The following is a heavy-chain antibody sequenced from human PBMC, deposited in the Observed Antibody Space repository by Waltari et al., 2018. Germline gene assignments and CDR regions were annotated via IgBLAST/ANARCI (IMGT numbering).Heavy chain of an antibody. V-gene: IGHV3-23*04. Sequence: EVKLVESGGGLVQPGGSLRLSCAASGFTFSSNAMSWVRQAPGNGLEWVSAISGSGGSTYYADSVKGRFNISRDNSKNTLYLQMNSLRAEDTAVYYCAKIGDSSGYYQPNFDYWGQGTLVTVSS. CDR1: GFTFSSNA. CDR2: ISGSGGST. J-gene: IGHJ4*02. D-gene: IGHD3-22*01. CDR3: AKIGDSSGYYQPNFDY.